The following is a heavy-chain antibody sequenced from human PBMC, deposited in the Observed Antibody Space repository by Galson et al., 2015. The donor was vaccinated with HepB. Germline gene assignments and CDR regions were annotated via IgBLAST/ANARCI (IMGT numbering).Heavy chain of an antibody. J-gene: IGHJ3*02. CDR1: GYTFTRYG. Sequence: SVKVSCKASGYTFTRYGISWVRQAPGQGLEWMGWISANNGNKNYAQKLQGRVTMTTDTSTSIAYMELRSLRSDDTAVYYCARVPLSTTMVRGDGFDIWGQGTMVTVSS. CDR3: ARVPLSTTMVRGDGFDI. D-gene: IGHD3-10*01. CDR2: ISANNGNK. V-gene: IGHV1-18*04.